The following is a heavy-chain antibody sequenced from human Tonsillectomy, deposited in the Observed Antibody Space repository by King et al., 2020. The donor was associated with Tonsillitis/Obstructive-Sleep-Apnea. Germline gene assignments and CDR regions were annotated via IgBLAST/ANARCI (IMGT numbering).Heavy chain of an antibody. D-gene: IGHD3-10*01. J-gene: IGHJ3*01. CDR3: ARPYYFNSLAAFDV. V-gene: IGHV5-51*03. CDR2: IYPDDSDT. Sequence: VQLVESGAEVKKPGDSLKISCEGSGYTFTDYWIAWVRQMPGKGLEWMGFIYPDDSDTRYSPSFHGQVTMSADKSINTAYLQWTSLQASDTGMYYCARPYYFNSLAAFDVWGQGTMVTVSS. CDR1: GYTFTDYW.